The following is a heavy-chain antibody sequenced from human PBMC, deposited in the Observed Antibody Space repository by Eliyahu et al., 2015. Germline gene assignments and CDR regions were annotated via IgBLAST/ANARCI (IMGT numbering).Heavy chain of an antibody. CDR3: ARYAYNGLGFIGLTYYFYAMDV. CDR2: IYAGDSDI. J-gene: IGHJ6*02. Sequence: EVQLVQSGAEVKKAGESLKISCKVSGFNIYTHWIGXVGQXPGKGLEWMGVIYAGDSDIRYXPSFQGQVTISADGSXXTAYLQWRSLKASDTAVYYCARYAYNGLGFIGLTYYFYAMDVWGQGTTVSVSS. CDR1: GFNIYTHW. V-gene: IGHV5-51*01. D-gene: IGHD3-16*01.